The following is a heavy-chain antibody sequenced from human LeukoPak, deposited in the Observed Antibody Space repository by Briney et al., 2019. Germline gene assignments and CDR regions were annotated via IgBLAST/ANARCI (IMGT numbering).Heavy chain of an antibody. Sequence: GGSLRLSCAASGFTFSNAWMSWVRQAPGKGLEWVGRIKSKTDGGTTDYAAPVKGRFTISRDDSKNMLYLQMNSLKTEDTAVYYCTTVVVVVPAAINDYWGQGTLVTVSS. D-gene: IGHD2-2*01. J-gene: IGHJ4*02. CDR2: IKSKTDGGTT. CDR3: TTVVVVVPAAINDY. CDR1: GFTFSNAW. V-gene: IGHV3-15*01.